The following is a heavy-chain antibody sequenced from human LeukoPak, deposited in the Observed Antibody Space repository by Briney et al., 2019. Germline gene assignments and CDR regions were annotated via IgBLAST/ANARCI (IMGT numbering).Heavy chain of an antibody. CDR1: GYSYNSYW. Sequence: GESLKISCKGSGYSYNSYWIGWVRQMPGKGLEWMGIIYPGDSDTRYSPSFQGQVTISADKYISTAYLQWSSLKASDTAMYYCARRQYGSGSIGGVAVDYWGQGTMVTVSS. CDR2: IYPGDSDT. D-gene: IGHD3-10*01. CDR3: ARRQYGSGSIGGVAVDY. V-gene: IGHV5-51*01. J-gene: IGHJ3*01.